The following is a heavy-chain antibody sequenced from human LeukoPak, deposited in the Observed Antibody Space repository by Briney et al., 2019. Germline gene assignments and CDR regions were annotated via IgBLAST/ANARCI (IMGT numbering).Heavy chain of an antibody. J-gene: IGHJ4*02. V-gene: IGHV4-39*01. Sequence: NPSETLSLTCTVSGGSISSSSYYWGWIRQPPGKGLEWIGSIYYSGSTYYNPSLKSRVTISVDTSKNQFSLKLSSVTAADTAVYYCARLIDFWSSQYYFDYWGQGTLSPSPQ. CDR1: GGSISSSSYY. CDR2: IYYSGST. CDR3: ARLIDFWSSQYYFDY. D-gene: IGHD3-3*01.